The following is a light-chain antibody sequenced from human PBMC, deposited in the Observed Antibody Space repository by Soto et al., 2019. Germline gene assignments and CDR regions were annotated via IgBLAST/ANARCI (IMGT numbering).Light chain of an antibody. CDR3: VLYMGSGIWV. V-gene: IGLV8-61*01. CDR2: STN. J-gene: IGLJ3*02. CDR1: SGSVSTSYY. Sequence: QTVVTQEPSFSVSPGVTVTLTCGLSSGSVSTSYYPSWYQQTPGQAPRTLIYSTNTRSSGVPDRFSGSILGNKAALTITWSQADDESDYYCVLYMGSGIWVFGGGTKVTVL.